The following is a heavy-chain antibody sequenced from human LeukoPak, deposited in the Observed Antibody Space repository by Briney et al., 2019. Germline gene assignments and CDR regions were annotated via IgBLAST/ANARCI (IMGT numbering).Heavy chain of an antibody. V-gene: IGHV1-69*02. J-gene: IGHJ3*02. D-gene: IGHD6-25*01. Sequence: ASVKVSCKASGGTFSSYTISWVRQAPGQGLEWMGRIIPILGIANYAQKFQGRVTITADKSTSTAYMELSSLRSEDTAMYYCARVAAAYDAFDIWGQGTMVTVSS. CDR2: IIPILGIA. CDR3: ARVAAAYDAFDI. CDR1: GGTFSSYT.